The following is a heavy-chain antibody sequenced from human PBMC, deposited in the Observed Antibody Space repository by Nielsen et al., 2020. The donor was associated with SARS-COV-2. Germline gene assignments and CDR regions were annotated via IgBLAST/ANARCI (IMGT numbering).Heavy chain of an antibody. V-gene: IGHV1-2*06. Sequence: ASVKVSCKASGYNFTSYYMHWVRQAPGQGLEWLGRINPNSGDTDYAQRFQGRVTMTRDTSIGTAHMELSSLRSDDTAVYYCTRETPSRYGDLIRYWGQGTQVTVSS. CDR3: TRETPSRYGDLIRY. D-gene: IGHD4-17*01. J-gene: IGHJ4*02. CDR2: INPNSGDT. CDR1: GYNFTSYY.